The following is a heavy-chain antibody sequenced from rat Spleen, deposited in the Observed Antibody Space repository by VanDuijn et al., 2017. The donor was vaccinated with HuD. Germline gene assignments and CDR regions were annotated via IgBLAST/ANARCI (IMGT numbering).Heavy chain of an antibody. V-gene: IGHV2-30*01. CDR2: IWTGGST. Sequence: QVQLKESGPGLVQPSQTLSLTCTVSGFSLTSYNVHWVRQPPGKGLEWMGVIWTGGSTDYNSALKSRLSISRDTSKNQVFLKMNSLQTEDTAMYFCARPNYWGQGVMVTVSS. CDR1: GFSLTSYN. J-gene: IGHJ2*01. CDR3: ARPNY.